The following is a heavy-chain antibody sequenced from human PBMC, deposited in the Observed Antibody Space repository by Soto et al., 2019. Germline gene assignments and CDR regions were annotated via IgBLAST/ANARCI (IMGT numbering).Heavy chain of an antibody. Sequence: AGGSLRLSCAASGFTFSSYAMSWVRQAPGKGLEWVSAISGSGGSTYYADSVKGRFTISRDNSKNTLYLQMNSLRAEDTAVYYCAKEVNSGPGSQYFDYWGQGTLVTVSS. CDR1: GFTFSSYA. V-gene: IGHV3-23*01. J-gene: IGHJ4*02. CDR2: ISGSGGST. CDR3: AKEVNSGPGSQYFDY. D-gene: IGHD3-10*01.